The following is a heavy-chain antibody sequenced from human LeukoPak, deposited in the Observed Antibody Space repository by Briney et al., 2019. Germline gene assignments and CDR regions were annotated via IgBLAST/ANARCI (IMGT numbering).Heavy chain of an antibody. CDR2: IYHSGNT. Sequence: SETLSLTCAVSGYSISSGYYWGWIRQPPGKGLECIGSIYHSGNTYYNPSLKSRVTISVDTSRNEFSLKLSSVTAADTAVYYFARLGYSSSWHHSGAFDIWGQGTMVTVSS. CDR1: GYSISSGYY. CDR3: ARLGYSSSWHHSGAFDI. J-gene: IGHJ3*02. V-gene: IGHV4-38-2*01. D-gene: IGHD6-13*01.